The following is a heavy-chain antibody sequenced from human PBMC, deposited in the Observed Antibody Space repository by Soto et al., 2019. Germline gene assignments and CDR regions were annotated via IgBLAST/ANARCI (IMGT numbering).Heavy chain of an antibody. J-gene: IGHJ4*02. V-gene: IGHV3-53*01. CDR3: VAVLRFLERFPF. D-gene: IGHD3-3*01. CDR2: IYSGGST. Sequence: PGGSLRLSCAASGFTVSSNYMSWVRQAPGKGLEWVSVIYSGGSTYYADSVKGRFTISRDNSKNTLYLQMNSLRAEDTAVYYCVAVLRFLERFPFWGQGTLVTVSS. CDR1: GFTVSSNY.